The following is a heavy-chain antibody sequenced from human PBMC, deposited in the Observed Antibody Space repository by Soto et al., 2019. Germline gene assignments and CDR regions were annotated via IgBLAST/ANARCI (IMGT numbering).Heavy chain of an antibody. D-gene: IGHD3-22*01. J-gene: IGHJ4*02. CDR3: ATSSKYYYDISGSPIPPYFDY. CDR1: GYTLTELS. Sequence: ASVKVSCKVSGYTLTELSMHCVRQAPGKGLEWMGGFDPEDGETIYAQKFQGRVTMTEDTSTDTAYMELSSLRSEDTAVYYCATSSKYYYDISGSPIPPYFDYWGQGTLVTVSS. V-gene: IGHV1-24*01. CDR2: FDPEDGET.